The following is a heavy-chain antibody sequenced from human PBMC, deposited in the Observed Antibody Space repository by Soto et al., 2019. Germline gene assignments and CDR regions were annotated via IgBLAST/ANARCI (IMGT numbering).Heavy chain of an antibody. CDR3: ATMTAVPHYDFWSGSPNWFDP. D-gene: IGHD3-3*01. CDR1: GYTLTDLS. J-gene: IGHJ5*02. CDR2: FDPEDGET. Sequence: ASVKVSCKVSGYTLTDLSMHWVRQAPGKGLEWMGGFDPEDGETIYAQKFQGRVTMTEDTSTDTAYMELSSLRSEDTAVYYCATMTAVPHYDFWSGSPNWFDPWGQGTLLTVSS. V-gene: IGHV1-24*01.